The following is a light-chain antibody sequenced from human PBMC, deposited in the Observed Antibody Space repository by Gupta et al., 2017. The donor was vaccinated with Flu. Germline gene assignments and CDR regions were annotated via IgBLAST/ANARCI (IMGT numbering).Light chain of an antibody. Sequence: SGDLGGYHFVSWSQHRPGKAPKLMIYDISQRSSGVPTRFSGSKSANTASLTISGLRAEDEADYYCCSYAGTYNFVLFGGGTKLTVL. V-gene: IGLV2-11*01. J-gene: IGLJ2*01. CDR1: SGDLGGYHF. CDR3: CSYAGTYNFVL. CDR2: DIS.